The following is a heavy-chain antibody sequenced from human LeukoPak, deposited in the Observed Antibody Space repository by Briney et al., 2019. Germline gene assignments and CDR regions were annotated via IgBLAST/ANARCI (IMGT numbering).Heavy chain of an antibody. CDR3: VRQGAEASLDY. CDR1: GFTFSDYT. J-gene: IGHJ4*02. V-gene: IGHV3-48*01. D-gene: IGHD1-26*01. CDR2: IRSTSSAI. Sequence: GGSLRLSCAGSGFTFSDYTMNWVRQAPGKGLEWVSNIRSTSSAIYYADSVKGRFTISRDNAKSSLYLQMSSLRAEDSAVYYCVRQGAEASLDYWGQGILVTVSS.